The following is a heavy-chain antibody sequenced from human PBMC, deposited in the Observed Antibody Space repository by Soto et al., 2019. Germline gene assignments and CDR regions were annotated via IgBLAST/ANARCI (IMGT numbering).Heavy chain of an antibody. J-gene: IGHJ4*02. Sequence: GASVKVSCKASGYTFTSYAMHWVRQAPGQRLEWMGWINAGNGNTKYSQKFQGRVTITRDTSASTAYMELSSLKSEDTAVYYCAVYSSSWYPIGDYWGQGTLVTVSS. CDR1: GYTFTSYA. CDR3: AVYSSSWYPIGDY. CDR2: INAGNGNT. V-gene: IGHV1-3*01. D-gene: IGHD6-13*01.